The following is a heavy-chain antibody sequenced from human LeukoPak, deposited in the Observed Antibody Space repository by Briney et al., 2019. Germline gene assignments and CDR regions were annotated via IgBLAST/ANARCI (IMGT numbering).Heavy chain of an antibody. D-gene: IGHD6-13*01. J-gene: IGHJ4*02. Sequence: PGGALVLSWAASGFTFSSYEMNWVRQAPGKGLEWVSYISSSGSTMYYADSVKGRFTISRDNAKSSLYLLMNSLRAEDTAVYYCAIDYVVAAAGTYYWGQGTLVTVSS. CDR3: AIDYVVAAAGTYY. CDR2: ISSSGSTM. CDR1: GFTFSSYE. V-gene: IGHV3-48*03.